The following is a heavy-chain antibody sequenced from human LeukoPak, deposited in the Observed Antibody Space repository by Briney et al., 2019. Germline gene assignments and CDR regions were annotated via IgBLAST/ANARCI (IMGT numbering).Heavy chain of an antibody. Sequence: GSLRLSCAASGFSLSNYGMHWVRQAPGKGLEWVAALLYDGNTKHYADPVRGRFTISRDISKNTFYVQMNSLTAEDTAVYYCARDHRPEIQYYYMDVWGKGTTVAVSS. CDR1: GFSLSNYG. J-gene: IGHJ6*03. D-gene: IGHD1-14*01. V-gene: IGHV3-33*01. CDR3: ARDHRPEIQYYYMDV. CDR2: LLYDGNTK.